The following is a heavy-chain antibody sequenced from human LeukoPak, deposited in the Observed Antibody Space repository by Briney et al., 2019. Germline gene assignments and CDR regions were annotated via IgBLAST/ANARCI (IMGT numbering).Heavy chain of an antibody. CDR1: GYTFTSYG. CDR2: ISAYNGNT. D-gene: IGHD3-10*01. CDR3: ARVLLWFGELFPLDY. Sequence: ASVKVSCKASGYTFTSYGISWVRQAPGQGLEWMGWISAYNGNTNYAQKLQGRVTMTTDTSTSTAYMELRSLRSDDTAVYYCARVLLWFGELFPLDYWGQGTLATVSS. J-gene: IGHJ4*02. V-gene: IGHV1-18*01.